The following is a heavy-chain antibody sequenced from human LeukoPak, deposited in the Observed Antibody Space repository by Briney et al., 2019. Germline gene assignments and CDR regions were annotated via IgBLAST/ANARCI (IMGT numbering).Heavy chain of an antibody. D-gene: IGHD1-26*01. CDR3: AREDSGSYFSYYYYYMDV. V-gene: IGHV3-7*01. Sequence: PGGSLRLFCAASGFTFSSYWMSWVRQAPGKGLEWVANIKQDGSEKYYVDSVKGRFTISRDNAKNSLYLQMNSLRAEDTAVYYCAREDSGSYFSYYYYYMDVWGKGTTVTVSS. CDR1: GFTFSSYW. CDR2: IKQDGSEK. J-gene: IGHJ6*03.